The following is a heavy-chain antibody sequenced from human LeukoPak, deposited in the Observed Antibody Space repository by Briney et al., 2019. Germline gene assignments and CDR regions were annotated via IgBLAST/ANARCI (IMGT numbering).Heavy chain of an antibody. CDR1: GYTFTGYY. D-gene: IGHD1-14*01. V-gene: IGHV1-2*04. CDR2: INPNSGGT. CDR3: ARGIRGPTDSSYGMDV. J-gene: IGHJ6*02. Sequence: ASVKVSCKASGYTFTGYYMHWVRQAPGQGLEWMGWINPNSGGTNYAQKFQGWVTMTRDTSISTAYMELSRLRSDDTAVYYCARGIRGPTDSSYGMDVWGQGTTVTVSS.